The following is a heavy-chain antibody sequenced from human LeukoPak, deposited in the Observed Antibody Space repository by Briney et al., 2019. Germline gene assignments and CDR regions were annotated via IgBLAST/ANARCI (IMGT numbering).Heavy chain of an antibody. Sequence: GGSLRLSCAASGFTFSSYEMNWVRQAPGKGLEWLSYISGSGDTIYYADFVKGRFTISRDNAKNSLFLQMNSLRAEDTAIYYCARDSFFDGNYRPDYFDCWGQGTMVTVSS. V-gene: IGHV3-48*03. D-gene: IGHD4-11*01. J-gene: IGHJ4*02. CDR2: ISGSGDTI. CDR1: GFTFSSYE. CDR3: ARDSFFDGNYRPDYFDC.